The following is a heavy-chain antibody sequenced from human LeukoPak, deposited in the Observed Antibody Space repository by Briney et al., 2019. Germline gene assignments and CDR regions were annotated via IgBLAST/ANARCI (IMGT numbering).Heavy chain of an antibody. D-gene: IGHD3-22*01. CDR3: ANTGYYYDSSGYRDY. Sequence: SGTLSLTCAVSGGSISSSNWWSWIRQPPGKGLEWIGEIYHSGSTNYNPSLKSRVTISVDKSKNQFSLKLSSVTAADTAVYYCANTGYYYDSSGYRDYWGQGTLVTVSP. V-gene: IGHV4-4*02. CDR1: GGSISSSNW. CDR2: IYHSGST. J-gene: IGHJ4*02.